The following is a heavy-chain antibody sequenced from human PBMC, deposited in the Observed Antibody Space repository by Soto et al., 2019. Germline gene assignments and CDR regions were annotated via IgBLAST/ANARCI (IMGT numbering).Heavy chain of an antibody. CDR3: ARPNDLIAVAGTSTDKADAFDI. CDR1: GYSFTSYW. D-gene: IGHD6-19*01. Sequence: EVQLVQSGAEVKKPGESLKISCKGSGYSFTSYWIGWVRQMPGKGLEWMGIIYPGDSDTRYSPSFQGQVTISADKSISTAYLQWSSLKASDTAMYYCARPNDLIAVAGTSTDKADAFDIWGQGTMVTVSS. J-gene: IGHJ3*02. V-gene: IGHV5-51*01. CDR2: IYPGDSDT.